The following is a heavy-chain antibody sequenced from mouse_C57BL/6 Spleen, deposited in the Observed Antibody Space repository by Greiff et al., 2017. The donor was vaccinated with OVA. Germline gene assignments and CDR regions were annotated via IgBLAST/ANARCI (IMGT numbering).Heavy chain of an antibody. Sequence: QVQLKQSGAELVMPGASVKLSCKASGYTFTSYWMHWVKQRPGQGLEWIGEIDPSDSYTNYNQKFKGKSTLTVDKSSSTAYMQLSSLTSEDSAVYYCARLTGAYYFDYWGQGTTLTVSS. CDR3: ARLTGAYYFDY. J-gene: IGHJ2*01. V-gene: IGHV1-69*01. D-gene: IGHD4-1*01. CDR1: GYTFTSYW. CDR2: IDPSDSYT.